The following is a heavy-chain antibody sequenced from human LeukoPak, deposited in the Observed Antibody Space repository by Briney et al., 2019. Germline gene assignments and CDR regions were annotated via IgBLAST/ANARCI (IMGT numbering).Heavy chain of an antibody. D-gene: IGHD6-13*01. Sequence: SETLSLTCTVSGGSINFYYWSWIRQPAGKGLEWIGRIYSTGSTNYSPSLKSRVTMSVDKSKNQFPLNLSSVTAADTAVYYCARGIADPYSFDSWGQGTLVTVSS. J-gene: IGHJ4*02. V-gene: IGHV4-4*07. CDR3: ARGIADPYSFDS. CDR1: GGSINFYY. CDR2: IYSTGST.